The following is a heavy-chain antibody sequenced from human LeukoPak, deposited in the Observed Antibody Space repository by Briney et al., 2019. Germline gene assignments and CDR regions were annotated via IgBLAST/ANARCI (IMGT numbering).Heavy chain of an antibody. J-gene: IGHJ4*02. Sequence: GGSLRLSCAASGFTFSSYAMHWVRQAPGKGLEWVAVISYDGSNKYYADSVKGRFTISRDNPKNTLYLQMNSLRAEDTAVYYCARDRKWELLFDYWGQGTLVTVSS. CDR1: GFTFSSYA. CDR2: ISYDGSNK. V-gene: IGHV3-30*04. CDR3: ARDRKWELLFDY. D-gene: IGHD1-26*01.